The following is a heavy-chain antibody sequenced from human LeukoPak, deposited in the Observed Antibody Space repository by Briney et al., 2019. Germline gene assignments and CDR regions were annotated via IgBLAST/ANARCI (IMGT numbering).Heavy chain of an antibody. Sequence: PGGSLRLSCAASGFTFSSYGIDWVRQAPGKGLEWVSVISYDGSIQYYADSVKGRFTISRDNSKNTLFLQMNSLRVEDTAVYYCAKYLAPVTTGIEHWGRGTLVTVSS. J-gene: IGHJ5*02. CDR3: AKYLAPVTTGIEH. D-gene: IGHD4-17*01. V-gene: IGHV3-30*18. CDR1: GFTFSSYG. CDR2: ISYDGSIQ.